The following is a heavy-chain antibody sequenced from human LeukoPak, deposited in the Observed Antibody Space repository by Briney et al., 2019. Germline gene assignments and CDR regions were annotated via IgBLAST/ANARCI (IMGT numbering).Heavy chain of an antibody. CDR1: GFTFSSYG. D-gene: IGHD6-19*01. CDR3: ASEGAVVKFDAFDI. CDR2: ISSDGSNK. Sequence: GGSLRLSCAASGFTFSSYGMHWVRQAPGKGLEWVAVISSDGSNKYYADSVKGRFSISRDNSKNTLYLQMNSLRAEDTAVYYCASEGAVVKFDAFDIWGQGTMVTVSS. J-gene: IGHJ3*02. V-gene: IGHV3-30*03.